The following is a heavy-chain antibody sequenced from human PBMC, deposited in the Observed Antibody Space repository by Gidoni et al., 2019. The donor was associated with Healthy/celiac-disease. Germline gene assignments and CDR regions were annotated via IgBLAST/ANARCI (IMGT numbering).Heavy chain of an antibody. CDR3: ARGGSRTAYYFDY. D-gene: IGHD2-2*01. Sequence: QVQLVESGGGVAQPGRSLRLSCAASGFSFSSYGLHGALKAPGKGPEWVAVIWYDGSNKYYADSVKGRFTISRDNSKNTLYRQINSLRAEDTAVYYCARGGSRTAYYFDYWGQGTLVTVSS. J-gene: IGHJ4*02. V-gene: IGHV3-33*01. CDR1: GFSFSSYG. CDR2: IWYDGSNK.